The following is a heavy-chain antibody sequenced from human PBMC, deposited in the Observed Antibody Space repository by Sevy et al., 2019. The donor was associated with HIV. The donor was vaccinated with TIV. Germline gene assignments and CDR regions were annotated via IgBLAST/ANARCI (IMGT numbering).Heavy chain of an antibody. CDR1: GDSVSSNSAA. V-gene: IGHV6-1*01. D-gene: IGHD3-10*01. Sequence: SQTLSLTCAISGDSVSSNSAAWNWSRQSPARGLEWLGRKYYRSKWYNDYAVSVKSRITINPDTSKNQFSLQLNSVTPEDTTVYYCARDRVDYYYMDVWGKGTTVTVSS. CDR2: KYYRSKWYN. J-gene: IGHJ6*03. CDR3: ARDRVDYYYMDV.